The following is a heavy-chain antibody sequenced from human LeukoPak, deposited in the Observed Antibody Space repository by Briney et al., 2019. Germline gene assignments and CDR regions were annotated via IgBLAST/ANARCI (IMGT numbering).Heavy chain of an antibody. V-gene: IGHV3-66*01. CDR2: IYDGDIT. J-gene: IGHJ4*02. CDR3: AKVAPAGTYFDS. D-gene: IGHD6-13*01. CDR1: GFTVSSQY. Sequence: GGSLRLSCAASGFTVSSQYMSWVRQAPGKGLDWVSVIYDGDITYYADSVKGRFTISRESSMDTLYLQMNSLRAEDTAVYYCAKVAPAGTYFDSWGQGTLVTVSS.